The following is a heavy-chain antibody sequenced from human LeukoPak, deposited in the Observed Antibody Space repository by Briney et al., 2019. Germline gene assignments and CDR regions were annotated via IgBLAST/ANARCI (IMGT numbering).Heavy chain of an antibody. CDR1: GFTFSSYA. V-gene: IGHV3-23*01. CDR3: AKDGEIVVVPAAIPAGY. J-gene: IGHJ4*02. D-gene: IGHD2-2*02. CDR2: ISGSGGST. Sequence: GGSLRLSCAASGFTFSSYAMSWVRQAPGKGLEWVSAISGSGGSTYYADSVKGRFTISRDNSKNTLYLQMNSLRAEDTAVYYCAKDGEIVVVPAAIPAGYWGQGTSVTVSS.